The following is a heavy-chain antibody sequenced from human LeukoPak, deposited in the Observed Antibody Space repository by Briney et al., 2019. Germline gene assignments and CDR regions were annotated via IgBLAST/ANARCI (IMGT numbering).Heavy chain of an antibody. V-gene: IGHV3-23*01. J-gene: IGHJ6*03. CDR2: IIGSGRTT. Sequence: RAGGSLRLSCAASGFTFRSFAMSWVRQAPGKGLEWVSGIIGSGRTTFYADSVKGRFTISRDNSKNTLYLQMNSLRAEDTAIYYCAKKEGDTYFSRYMDVWGKGTTVTVSS. CDR1: GFTFRSFA. D-gene: IGHD2-21*01. CDR3: AKKEGDTYFSRYMDV.